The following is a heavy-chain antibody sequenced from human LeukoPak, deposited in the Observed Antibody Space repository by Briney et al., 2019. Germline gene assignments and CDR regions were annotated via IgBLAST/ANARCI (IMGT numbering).Heavy chain of an antibody. CDR2: IYTSGST. CDR1: GGSISSYY. Sequence: SETLSLTCTVSGGSISSYYWSWIRQPAGKGLEWIGRIYTSGSTNYNPSLKSRVTISVDTSKNQFSLKLSSVTAADTAVYYCARHRCSGGSCYPMNWFDPWGQGTLVTVSS. D-gene: IGHD2-15*01. CDR3: ARHRCSGGSCYPMNWFDP. J-gene: IGHJ5*02. V-gene: IGHV4-4*07.